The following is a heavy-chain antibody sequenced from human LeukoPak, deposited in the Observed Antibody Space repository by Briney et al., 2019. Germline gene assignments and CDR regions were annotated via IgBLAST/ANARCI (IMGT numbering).Heavy chain of an antibody. J-gene: IGHJ4*02. D-gene: IGHD6-19*01. V-gene: IGHV5-51*01. CDR3: ARPTDSSGWYFDY. CDR1: GYRFTSYW. CDR2: IYPGDSDI. Sequence: GESLKISCKGSGYRFTSYWIGWVRQMPGKGLERMGIIYPGDSDIRYSPSFQGQVTISADKSISTAYLQWSSLKASDTAMYYCARPTDSSGWYFDYWGQGTLVTVSS.